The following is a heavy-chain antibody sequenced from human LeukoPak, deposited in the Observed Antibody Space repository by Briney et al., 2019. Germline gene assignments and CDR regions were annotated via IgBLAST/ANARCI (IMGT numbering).Heavy chain of an antibody. CDR1: GFTFSSYG. D-gene: IGHD3-16*02. V-gene: IGHV3-30*18. Sequence: QAGGSLRLSCAASGFTFSSYGMHWVRQAPGKGLEWVAVISYDGSNKYYADSVKGRFTISRDNSKNTLYLQMNSLRVEDTAVYYCAKDSSYHGQWGQGTLVTVSS. CDR3: AKDSSYHGQ. CDR2: ISYDGSNK. J-gene: IGHJ4*02.